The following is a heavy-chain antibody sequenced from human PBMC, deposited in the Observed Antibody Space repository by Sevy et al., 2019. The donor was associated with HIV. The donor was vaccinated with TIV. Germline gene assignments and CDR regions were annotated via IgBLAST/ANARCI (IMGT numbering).Heavy chain of an antibody. J-gene: IGHJ4*02. CDR3: AAMVRGVISRDPFDY. Sequence: ASVKVSCKASGGTFSSYAISWVRQAPGQGLEWMGGIIPIFGTANYAQKFQGRVTITADESTSTAYIELSSLRSEDTAVYYCAAMVRGVISRDPFDYWGQGTLVTVSS. V-gene: IGHV1-69*13. CDR1: GGTFSSYA. D-gene: IGHD3-10*01. CDR2: IIPIFGTA.